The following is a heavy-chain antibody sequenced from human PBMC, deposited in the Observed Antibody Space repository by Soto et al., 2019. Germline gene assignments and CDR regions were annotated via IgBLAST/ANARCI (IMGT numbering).Heavy chain of an antibody. CDR3: ARDPSPYTSGWYGIDF. D-gene: IGHD6-19*01. CDR1: GYTFSNYY. Sequence: ASVKVSCKGAGYTFSNYYMHWVRQAPGQGLEWMGIINPSGDSTSYAQEFQGRVTMTRETSANTLFLQVNSLRREDTAMYYCARDPSPYTSGWYGIDFWGHGTLVTVS. V-gene: IGHV1-46*01. J-gene: IGHJ4*01. CDR2: INPSGDST.